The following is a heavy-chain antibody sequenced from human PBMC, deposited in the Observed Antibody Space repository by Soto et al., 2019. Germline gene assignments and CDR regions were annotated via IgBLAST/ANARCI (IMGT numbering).Heavy chain of an antibody. CDR2: TSGDGRIM. D-gene: IGHD6-25*01. V-gene: IGHV3-64*02. CDR3: ARGRAAYYFHY. J-gene: IGHJ4*02. Sequence: GGALRLSCAASGFTCSSCPMHWVRQARGKGLEHVSSTSGDGRIMYYLDSVKGRFTISRDNSKNTLYLQMGSLRPEDMAVYYCARGRAAYYFHYWGQGALVTVSP. CDR1: GFTCSSCP.